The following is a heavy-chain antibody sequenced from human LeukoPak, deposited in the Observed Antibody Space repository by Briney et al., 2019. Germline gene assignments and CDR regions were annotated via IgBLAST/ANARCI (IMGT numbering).Heavy chain of an antibody. D-gene: IGHD6-19*01. J-gene: IGHJ4*02. CDR2: LCGSGDNT. V-gene: IGHV3-23*01. CDR3: AKGDIAVAGIDSFDY. Sequence: GGSLRLSCAASGFTFSRYAMSWVRKAPGKGLEWVSGLCGSGDNTYYADSVKGRFTISRDNSKNTLYLEMNSLRAEDTAVFHCAKGDIAVAGIDSFDYWGQGTLVTVSS. CDR1: GFTFSRYA.